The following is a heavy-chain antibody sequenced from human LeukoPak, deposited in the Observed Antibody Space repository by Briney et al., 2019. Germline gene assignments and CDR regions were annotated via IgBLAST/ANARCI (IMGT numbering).Heavy chain of an antibody. V-gene: IGHV3-48*04. CDR1: GSTLSRDS. CDR3: AREAGYCSSTSCYERDNWFDP. J-gene: IGHJ5*02. D-gene: IGHD2-2*01. CDR2: ISSSSSTI. Sequence: EGSLRLSCAACGSTLSRDSMNWVREAPGKGLEWVSYISSSSSTIYYADSVKGRFTISRDNAKNSLYLQMNSLRAEDTAVYYCAREAGYCSSTSCYERDNWFDPWGQGTLVTVSS.